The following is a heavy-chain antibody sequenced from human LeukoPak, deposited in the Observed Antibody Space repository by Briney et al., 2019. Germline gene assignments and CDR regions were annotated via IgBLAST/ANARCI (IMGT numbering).Heavy chain of an antibody. V-gene: IGHV3-74*01. J-gene: IGHJ6*02. CDR2: INSDGSST. CDR3: ARVRSGSSAGNYGMDV. Sequence: GGSLRLSCAASGFTFSNYWMHWVRQAPGKGLVWVSRINSDGSSTTYADSVKGRFTISRDNAKNTLYVQMNSLRAEDTAVHYCARVRSGSSAGNYGMDVWGQGTTVTVSS. D-gene: IGHD1-26*01. CDR1: GFTFSNYW.